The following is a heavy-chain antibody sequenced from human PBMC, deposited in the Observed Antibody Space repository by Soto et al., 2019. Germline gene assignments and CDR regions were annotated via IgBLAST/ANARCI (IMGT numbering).Heavy chain of an antibody. Sequence: GGSLRLSCAASGFTFSSYSMNWVRQAPGKGLEWVSSISSSSSYIYYADSVKGRFTISRDNAKNSLYLQMNSLRAEDTAVYYCARVTQIAAAYNWFDPWGQGTLVTVSS. CDR2: ISSSSSYI. CDR1: GFTFSSYS. V-gene: IGHV3-21*01. J-gene: IGHJ5*02. D-gene: IGHD6-13*01. CDR3: ARVTQIAAAYNWFDP.